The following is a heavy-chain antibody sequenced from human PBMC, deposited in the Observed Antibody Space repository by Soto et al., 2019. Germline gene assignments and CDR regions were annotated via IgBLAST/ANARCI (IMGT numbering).Heavy chain of an antibody. V-gene: IGHV1-46*01. Sequence: QAQLLQSGAEMKKPGASVKVSCKASGYTFINYFIHWVRQAPGQGLEWIGIVHPSRGTADYAQKFQGRVTLTTHTSTRTAYKDLSSPSSEDTAFYYCARTLSGNTATLWGKGTTVTVSS. D-gene: IGHD2-15*01. J-gene: IGHJ3*01. CDR2: VHPSRGTA. CDR3: ARTLSGNTATL. CDR1: GYTFINYF.